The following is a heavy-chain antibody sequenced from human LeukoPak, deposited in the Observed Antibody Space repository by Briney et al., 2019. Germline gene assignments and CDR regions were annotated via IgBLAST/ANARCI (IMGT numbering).Heavy chain of an antibody. CDR2: MYYSGST. CDR1: GDSISLGDYY. Sequence: SETLSLTCTVSGDSISLGDYYWGWVRQHPGKGLEWIGFMYYSGSTYYNPSLKKRVTISVDTSKNQFSLQLSSVTAADTAVYYCVRLAYYYALDVWGQGTTVTVSS. V-gene: IGHV4-31*03. CDR3: VRLAYYYALDV. J-gene: IGHJ6*02.